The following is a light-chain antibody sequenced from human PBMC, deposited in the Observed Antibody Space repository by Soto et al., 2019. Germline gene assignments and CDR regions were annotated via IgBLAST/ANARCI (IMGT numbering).Light chain of an antibody. J-gene: IGKJ1*01. CDR1: QSVSSSH. Sequence: EIVLTQSPGTLSLSPGERATLSCRASQSVSSSHLAWYQQKPGRAPTLLIYGASNRATGIPDRFSGSGSGTDFTLTISRLEPGDFAVYYCQQYGSLWTFGQGTKVEI. CDR3: QQYGSLWT. V-gene: IGKV3-20*01. CDR2: GAS.